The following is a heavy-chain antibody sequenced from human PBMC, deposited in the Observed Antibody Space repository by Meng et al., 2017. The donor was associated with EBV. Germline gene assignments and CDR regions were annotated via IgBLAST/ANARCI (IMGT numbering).Heavy chain of an antibody. CDR2: ISYDGSNK. Sequence: QGPLGGSGGGVVQPGRSLSLSCAASGFTFSSYGMHWVRQAPGKGLEWVAVISYDGSNKYYADSVKGRFTISRDNSKNTLYLQMNSLRAEDTAVYYCAKDGDRGSSRYSPFDYWGQGTLVTVSS. V-gene: IGHV3-30*18. CDR1: GFTFSSYG. D-gene: IGHD6-13*01. J-gene: IGHJ4*02. CDR3: AKDGDRGSSRYSPFDY.